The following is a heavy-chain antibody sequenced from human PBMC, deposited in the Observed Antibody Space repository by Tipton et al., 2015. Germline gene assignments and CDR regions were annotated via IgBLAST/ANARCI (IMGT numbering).Heavy chain of an antibody. CDR3: ARGHYVSGWYSHYFDL. CDR1: GGSISSGSYY. J-gene: IGHJ2*01. Sequence: TLSLTCTVSGGSISSGSYYWSWIRQPAGKGLEWIGRIYTSGSTNYTPSLRSRVTISVDAPKNQFSLQLSSITAADTAVYYCARGHYVSGWYSHYFDLWGRGSLVTVSS. CDR2: IYTSGST. V-gene: IGHV4-61*02. D-gene: IGHD6-19*01.